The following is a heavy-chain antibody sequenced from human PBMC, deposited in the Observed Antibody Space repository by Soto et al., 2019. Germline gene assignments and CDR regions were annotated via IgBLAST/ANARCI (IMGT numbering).Heavy chain of an antibody. CDR3: AYDSYGSGSYAFDI. V-gene: IGHV1-69*04. CDR2: IIPILGIA. Sequence: ASVKVSCKASGGTFSSYAISWVRQAPGQGLEWMGRIIPILGIANYAQKFQGRVTITADKSTSTAYMELSSLRSEDTAVYYCAYDSYGSGSYAFDIWGQGTMVTVSS. J-gene: IGHJ3*02. CDR1: GGTFSSYA. D-gene: IGHD3-10*01.